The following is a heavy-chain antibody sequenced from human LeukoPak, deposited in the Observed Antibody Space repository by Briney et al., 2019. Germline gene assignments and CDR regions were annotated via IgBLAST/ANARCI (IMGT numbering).Heavy chain of an antibody. CDR3: ARDLGYCTNGVCHTRFDY. Sequence: PGGSLRLSCAASGFTFSSYAMSWVRQAPGKGLEWVSAISGSGGSTYYADSVKGRFTTSRDNSKNTLYLQLNSLRAEDTAVYYCARDLGYCTNGVCHTRFDYWGQGTLVAVSS. CDR1: GFTFSSYA. V-gene: IGHV3-23*01. J-gene: IGHJ4*02. D-gene: IGHD2-8*01. CDR2: ISGSGGST.